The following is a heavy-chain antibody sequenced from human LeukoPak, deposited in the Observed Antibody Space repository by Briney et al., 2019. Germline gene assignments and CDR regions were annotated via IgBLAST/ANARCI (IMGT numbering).Heavy chain of an antibody. CDR3: ARSPARESSFDP. D-gene: IGHD1-26*01. CDR1: GYTLTELS. V-gene: IGHV1-24*01. Sequence: ASVKVSCKVSGYTLTELSMHWVRQAPGKGLEWMGGFDPEDGETIYAQKFQGRVTITADESTSTAYMELSSLRSEDTAVYYCARSPARESSFDPWGQGTLVTVSS. CDR2: FDPEDGET. J-gene: IGHJ5*02.